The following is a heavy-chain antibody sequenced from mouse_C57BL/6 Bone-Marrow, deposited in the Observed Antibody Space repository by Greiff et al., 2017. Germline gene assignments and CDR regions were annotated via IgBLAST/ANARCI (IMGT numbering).Heavy chain of an antibody. Sequence: QVQLQQPGAELVKPGASVKLSCKASGYTFTNYWMHWVKQRPGQGLEWIGMMHPNGGSPDYNEKFKSEATLSVDKSSRTAYMELSSLTSEDSAVYSCAKSDDYDDYTMDDWGQGTSVTVSS. CDR1: GYTFTNYW. CDR3: AKSDDYDDYTMDD. CDR2: MHPNGGSP. V-gene: IGHV1-64*01. D-gene: IGHD2-4*01. J-gene: IGHJ4*01.